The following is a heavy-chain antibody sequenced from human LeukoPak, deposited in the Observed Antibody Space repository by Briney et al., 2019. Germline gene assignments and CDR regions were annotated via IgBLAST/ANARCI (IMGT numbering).Heavy chain of an antibody. D-gene: IGHD4-11*01. J-gene: IGHJ5*02. CDR3: ARDADYPIEDNWFDH. Sequence: ASVKVSCKASGYTFTGYYMHWVRQAPGQGLEWMGRINPNSGGTNYAQKFQGRVTMTRDTSISTAYMELNRLRSDDTAVYYCARDADYPIEDNWFDHWGQGTLVTISS. CDR2: INPNSGGT. V-gene: IGHV1-2*06. CDR1: GYTFTGYY.